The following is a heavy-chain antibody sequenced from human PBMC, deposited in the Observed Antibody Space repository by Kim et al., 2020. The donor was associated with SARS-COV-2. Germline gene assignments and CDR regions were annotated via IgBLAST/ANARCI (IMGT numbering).Heavy chain of an antibody. V-gene: IGHV3-7*01. CDR1: GFTFSSYW. D-gene: IGHD2-21*02. J-gene: IGHJ4*02. Sequence: GGSLRLSCAASGFTFSSYWMSWVRQAPGKGLEWVANIKQDGSEKYYVDSVKGRFTISRDNAKNSLYLQMNSLRAEDTAVYYCARGCRGDPLVTGLWGQGTLVTVSS. CDR2: IKQDGSEK. CDR3: ARGCRGDPLVTGL.